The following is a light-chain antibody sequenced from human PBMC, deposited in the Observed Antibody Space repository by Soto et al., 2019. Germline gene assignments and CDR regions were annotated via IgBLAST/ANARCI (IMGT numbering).Light chain of an antibody. J-gene: IGKJ2*01. Sequence: DIQMTQSPSSLSSSIGDRVTITCRASQNIRNYLNWYQQKPGQAPNLLIYASSSLRGGVPSRFSGSGSGTEFPLTISRLQPEDVATYYCQQGHTLPYTFGQGTNLGI. CDR1: QNIRNY. CDR3: QQGHTLPYT. V-gene: IGKV1-39*01. CDR2: ASS.